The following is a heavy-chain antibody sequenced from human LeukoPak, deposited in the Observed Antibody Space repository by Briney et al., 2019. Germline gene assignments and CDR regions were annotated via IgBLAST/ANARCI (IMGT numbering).Heavy chain of an antibody. CDR1: GFTVSSNY. D-gene: IGHD2-15*01. J-gene: IGHJ4*02. V-gene: IGHV3-23*01. CDR2: ITGSTGNT. CDR3: AKSPLASCSGVKCYPLDY. Sequence: GGSLRLSCAASGFTVSSNYMSWVRQAPGKGLEWVSAITGSTGNTYYADSVKGRFTISRDNSKSTLYLQMSNLRAEDTAIYSCAKSPLASCSGVKCYPLDYWGQGTLVTVSS.